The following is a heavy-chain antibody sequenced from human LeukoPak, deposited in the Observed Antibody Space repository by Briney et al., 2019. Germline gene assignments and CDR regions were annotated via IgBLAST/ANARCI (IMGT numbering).Heavy chain of an antibody. CDR1: GYTFTSYG. J-gene: IGHJ5*02. Sequence: ASVKVSCKAPGYTFTSYGISWVRQAPGQGLEWMGWICAYNGNTNYAQKLQGRVTMTTDTSTSTAYMELRSLRSDDTAVYYCARAACTNGVCGYNWFDPWGQGTLVTVSS. CDR2: ICAYNGNT. V-gene: IGHV1-18*01. D-gene: IGHD2-8*01. CDR3: ARAACTNGVCGYNWFDP.